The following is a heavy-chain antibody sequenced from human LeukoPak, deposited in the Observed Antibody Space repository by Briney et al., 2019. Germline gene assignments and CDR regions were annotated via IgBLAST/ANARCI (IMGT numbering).Heavy chain of an antibody. V-gene: IGHV1-18*04. Sequence: ASVKVSCKASGYTFTSYYMHWVRQAPGQGLEWMGWISAYNGNTNYAQKLQGRVTMTTDTSTSTAYMELRSLRSDDTAVYYCASSPYVAAPSDYWGQGTLVTVSS. CDR2: ISAYNGNT. CDR1: GYTFTSYY. D-gene: IGHD6-19*01. CDR3: ASSPYVAAPSDY. J-gene: IGHJ4*02.